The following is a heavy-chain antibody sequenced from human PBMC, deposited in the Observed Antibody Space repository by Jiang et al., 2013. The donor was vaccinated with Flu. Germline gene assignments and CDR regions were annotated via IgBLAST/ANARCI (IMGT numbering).Heavy chain of an antibody. CDR1: SYA. D-gene: IGHD3-10*01. CDR3: ARAGGPYGSGSYYYYYYSMDV. CDR2: IIPILGIA. Sequence: SYAISWVRQAPGQGLEWMGRIIPILGIANYAQKFQGRVTITADKSTSTAYMELSSLRSEDTAVYYCARAGGPYGSGSYYYYYYSMDVWGQRDHGHRLL. V-gene: IGHV1-69*04. J-gene: IGHJ6*01.